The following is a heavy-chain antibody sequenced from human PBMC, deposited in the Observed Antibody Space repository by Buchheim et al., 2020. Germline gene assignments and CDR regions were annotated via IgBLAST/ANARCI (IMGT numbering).Heavy chain of an antibody. Sequence: QVQLQQWGAGLLKPSETLSLTCAVYGGSFSGYYWSWIRQPPGKGLEWIGEITHSGGTNYTPSLKSRVTISVDTSKNQFSLKLSSLTAADTAVYYCARLHEYNYGNFDYWGQGTL. CDR3: ARLHEYNYGNFDY. CDR2: ITHSGGT. J-gene: IGHJ4*02. V-gene: IGHV4-34*01. D-gene: IGHD5-18*01. CDR1: GGSFSGYY.